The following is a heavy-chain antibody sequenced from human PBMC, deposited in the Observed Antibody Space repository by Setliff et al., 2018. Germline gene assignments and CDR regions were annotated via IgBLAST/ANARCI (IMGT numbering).Heavy chain of an antibody. D-gene: IGHD6-6*01. V-gene: IGHV4-34*01. CDR3: ASGTIAARPSYFDY. CDR2: INHSGST. CDR1: GGSISSYY. J-gene: IGHJ4*02. Sequence: PSETLSLTCTVSGGSISSYYWSWIRQPPGKGLEWIGEINHSGSTNYNPSLKSRVTISVDTSKNQLSLKLSSVTAADTAVYYCASGTIAARPSYFDYWGQGTLVTVSS.